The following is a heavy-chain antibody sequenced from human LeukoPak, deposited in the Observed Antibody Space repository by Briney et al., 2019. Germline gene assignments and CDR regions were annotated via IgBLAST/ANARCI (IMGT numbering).Heavy chain of an antibody. CDR2: ISAYNGST. CDR3: PRADLGRFPPDV. D-gene: IGHD3-3*01. V-gene: IGHV1-18*01. CDR1: GYTPTSYG. Sequence: GASAKLSSKASGYTPTSYGISSVRQAPGQGHEWMGWISAYNGSTNYAQQLQGRVTMTTDTSTSTADMELRSLRSDGTAVYYCPRADLGRFPPDVWGKGTTVSVSS. J-gene: IGHJ6*04.